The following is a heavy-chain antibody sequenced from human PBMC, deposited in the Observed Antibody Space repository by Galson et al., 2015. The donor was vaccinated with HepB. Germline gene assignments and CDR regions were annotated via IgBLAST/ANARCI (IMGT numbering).Heavy chain of an antibody. CDR3: ARAYGSGSPWYFDL. CDR2: ITPIFGTA. CDR1: GYTFTSYA. J-gene: IGHJ2*01. Sequence: SVKVSCKASGYTFTSYAMNWVRQAPGQGLEWMGGITPIFGTANYAQKFQGRVTITADESTSTAYMELSSLRSEDTAVYYCARAYGSGSPWYFDLWGRGTLGTVSS. V-gene: IGHV1-69*13. D-gene: IGHD3-10*01.